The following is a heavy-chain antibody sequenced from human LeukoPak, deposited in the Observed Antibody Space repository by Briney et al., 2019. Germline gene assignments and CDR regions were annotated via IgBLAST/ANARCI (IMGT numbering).Heavy chain of an antibody. CDR1: GFTFSSYW. V-gene: IGHV3-74*01. J-gene: IGHJ4*02. CDR3: ARGSSVVALD. Sequence: GGSLRLSCAASGFTFSSYWMHWVRHVPGKGLVWVSRITSEGSSTSYADSVKGRFTISRDNAKNTLYLQMNSLRAEDTAVYYCARGSSVVALDWGQGTLVTVSS. D-gene: IGHD2-15*01. CDR2: ITSEGSST.